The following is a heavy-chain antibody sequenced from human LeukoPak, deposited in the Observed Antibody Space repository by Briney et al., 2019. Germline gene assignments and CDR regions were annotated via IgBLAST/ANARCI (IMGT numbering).Heavy chain of an antibody. D-gene: IGHD1-26*01. J-gene: IGHJ3*02. V-gene: IGHV3-21*01. CDR1: GFTFSSYS. CDR3: ARDPSGSYYPRVSGALDI. Sequence: GGSLRLSCAASGFTFSSYSMNWVRQAPGKGLEWVSSISSISSYIYYADSVKGRFTISRDNAMNSLYLQMDSLRAEDTAVYYCARDPSGSYYPRVSGALDIWGQGTMVTVSS. CDR2: ISSISSYI.